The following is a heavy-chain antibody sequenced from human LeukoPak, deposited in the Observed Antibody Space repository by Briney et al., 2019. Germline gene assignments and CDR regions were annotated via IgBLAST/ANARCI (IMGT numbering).Heavy chain of an antibody. CDR3: AREIVVGSTLWVDP. CDR2: INHSGST. D-gene: IGHD2/OR15-2a*01. Sequence: SQTLSLTFAVHSGSSTGYYWSWIRPPTAKGLDWIGEINHSGSTNYIPSLKSRVTISVDASKNQFSLKLSSVTAADTAVYYCAREIVVGSTLWVDPWGQGTLVTVSS. J-gene: IGHJ5*02. V-gene: IGHV4-34*01. CDR1: SGSSTGYY.